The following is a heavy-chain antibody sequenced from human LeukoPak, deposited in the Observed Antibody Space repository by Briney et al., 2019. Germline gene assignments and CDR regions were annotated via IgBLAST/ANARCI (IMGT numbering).Heavy chain of an antibody. CDR1: GYTFTSYG. J-gene: IGHJ4*02. CDR2: ISAYNGNT. D-gene: IGHD5-18*01. CDR3: ARDLGRLEIQLWPNRFDY. V-gene: IGHV1-18*01. Sequence: GASVKVSCKASGYTFTSYGISWVRQAPGQGLEWMGWISAYNGNTNYAQKLQGRVTMTTDTSTSTAYMELRSLRSDDTAVYYCARDLGRLEIQLWPNRFDYWGQGTLVTVSS.